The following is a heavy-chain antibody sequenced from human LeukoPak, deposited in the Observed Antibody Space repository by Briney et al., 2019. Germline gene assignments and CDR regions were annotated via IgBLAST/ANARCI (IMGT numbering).Heavy chain of an antibody. CDR1: GGSISSGDYY. CDR3: ARYIVARAFDI. Sequence: TLPLTCTVSGGSISSGDYYWSWIRQPPGKGLEWIGYIYYSGSTYYNPSLKSRVTISVDTSKNQFSLKLSSVTAADTAVYYCARYIVARAFDIWGQGTMVTVSS. J-gene: IGHJ3*02. D-gene: IGHD2-21*01. CDR2: IYYSGST. V-gene: IGHV4-30-4*01.